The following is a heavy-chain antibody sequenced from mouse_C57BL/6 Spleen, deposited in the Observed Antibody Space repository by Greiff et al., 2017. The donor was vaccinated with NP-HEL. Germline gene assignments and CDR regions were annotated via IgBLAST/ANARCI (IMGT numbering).Heavy chain of an antibody. J-gene: IGHJ3*01. D-gene: IGHD2-2*01. CDR2: ISDGGSYT. Sequence: EVKVEESGGGLVKPGGSLKLSCAASGFTFSSYAMSWVRQTPEKRLEWVATISDGGSYTYYPDNVKGRFTISRDNAKNNLYLQMRHLKSEDTAMYYCARDDGVTTTWFAYWGQGTLVTVSA. CDR1: GFTFSSYA. CDR3: ARDDGVTTTWFAY. V-gene: IGHV5-4*01.